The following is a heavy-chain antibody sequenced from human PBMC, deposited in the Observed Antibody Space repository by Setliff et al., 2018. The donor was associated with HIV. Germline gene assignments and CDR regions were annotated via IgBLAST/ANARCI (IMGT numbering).Heavy chain of an antibody. Sequence: SETLSLTCAVYGGSFSGYYWNWIRQSPGKGLEWIGEITHSGSTNYNPSLKSRVTISIDTSKNQFSLKVNSVTAADTAVYYCARGREPSYYYYYGMDVWGQGTTVTVSS. CDR2: ITHSGST. CDR1: GGSFSGYY. J-gene: IGHJ6*02. V-gene: IGHV4-34*01. CDR3: ARGREPSYYYYYGMDV.